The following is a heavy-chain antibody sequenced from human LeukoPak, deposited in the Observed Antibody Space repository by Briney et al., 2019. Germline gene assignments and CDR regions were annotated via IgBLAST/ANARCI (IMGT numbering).Heavy chain of an antibody. CDR2: IKSKTDGGTT. Sequence: PGGSLRLSCAASGFTSSNAWMSWVRQAPGKGLEWVGRIKSKTDGGTTDYAAPVKGRFTISRDDSKSTLYLQMNSLKTEDTAVYYCAAQGGSGDLRYWGQGTLVTVSS. J-gene: IGHJ4*02. V-gene: IGHV3-15*01. CDR1: GFTSSNAW. CDR3: AAQGGSGDLRY. D-gene: IGHD4-17*01.